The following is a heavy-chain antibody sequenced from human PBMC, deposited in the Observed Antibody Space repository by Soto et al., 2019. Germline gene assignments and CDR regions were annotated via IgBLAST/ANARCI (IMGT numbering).Heavy chain of an antibody. J-gene: IGHJ4*02. CDR2: IYSGGGT. D-gene: IGHD2-8*01. V-gene: IGHV3-66*01. Sequence: EVQLVESGGGLVQPGGSLRLSCTASGFTVSSNYMIWIRQPPGKGLEWVSVIYSGGGTSYADSLKDRFTISKDISKNTVHLQMNSLRVEDTAVYYCAKGNGDQWGQGTLVTVSS. CDR1: GFTVSSNY. CDR3: AKGNGDQ.